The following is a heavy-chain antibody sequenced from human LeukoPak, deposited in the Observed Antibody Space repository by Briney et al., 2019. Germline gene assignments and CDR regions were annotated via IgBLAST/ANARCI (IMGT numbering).Heavy chain of an antibody. J-gene: IGHJ4*02. CDR1: GGTFSSYA. D-gene: IGHD4-11*01. Sequence: EASVTVSCNASGGTFSSYAISWVRQAPGQGLEWMGRIIPIFGTANYAQKFQGRVTITADKSTSTAYMELSSLRSEDTAVYYCAREEEDYSDYGSPWGQGTMVIVSS. CDR3: AREEEDYSDYGSP. CDR2: IIPIFGTA. V-gene: IGHV1-69*06.